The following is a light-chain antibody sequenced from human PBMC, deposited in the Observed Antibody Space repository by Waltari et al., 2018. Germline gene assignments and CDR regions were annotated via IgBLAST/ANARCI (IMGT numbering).Light chain of an antibody. V-gene: IGLV1-51*01. J-gene: IGLJ2*01. Sequence: QSVLTQPPSVSAAPGQRVTISCSGSSPNIGNHFVSCYQQFPGTAPKLLIYDNSKRSSGIPDRFSGSKSGTSATLGIIGLQTGDEADYYCGTWDSSLSAVVFGGGTKLTV. CDR2: DNS. CDR3: GTWDSSLSAVV. CDR1: SPNIGNHF.